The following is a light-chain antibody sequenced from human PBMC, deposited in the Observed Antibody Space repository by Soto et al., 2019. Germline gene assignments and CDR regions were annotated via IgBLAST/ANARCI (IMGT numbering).Light chain of an antibody. V-gene: IGKV3-11*01. Sequence: EIVLTQSPATLSSSPGERATLSCRASHSVSNSLAWYQQKPGQAPRLLIYDASNRATGIPARFSGSGSGTDFTLTISSLEPEDVALDYCQQHSNRPQLTFGGGTKVEIK. J-gene: IGKJ4*02. CDR3: QQHSNRPQLT. CDR2: DAS. CDR1: HSVSNS.